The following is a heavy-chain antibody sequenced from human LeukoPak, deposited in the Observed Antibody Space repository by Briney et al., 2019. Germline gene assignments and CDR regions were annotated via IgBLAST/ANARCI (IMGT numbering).Heavy chain of an antibody. J-gene: IGHJ6*03. CDR1: GGSISSYY. D-gene: IGHD1-26*01. CDR2: IYTSGST. V-gene: IGHV4-4*07. CDR3: ARVRGSSGSYEYYHYMDV. Sequence: SETLSLTCTVSGGSISSYYWSWIRQPAGKGLEWIGRIYTSGSTNYNPSLKSRVTMSVDTSKKQFSLKLSSVTAADTAVYYCARVRGSSGSYEYYHYMDVWGKGTTVTISS.